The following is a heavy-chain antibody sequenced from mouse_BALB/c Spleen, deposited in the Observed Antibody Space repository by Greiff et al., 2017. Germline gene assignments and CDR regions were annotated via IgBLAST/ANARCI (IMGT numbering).Heavy chain of an antibody. J-gene: IGHJ2*01. CDR1: GFNIKDYY. Sequence: EGKLMESGAELVRPGALVKLSCKASGFNIKDYYMHWVKQRPEQGLEWIGWIDPENGNTIYDPKFQGKASITADTSSNTAYLQLSSLTSEDTAVYYCARGDGNYEEDYWGQGTTLTVSS. CDR2: IDPENGNT. V-gene: IGHV14-1*02. CDR3: ARGDGNYEEDY. D-gene: IGHD2-1*01.